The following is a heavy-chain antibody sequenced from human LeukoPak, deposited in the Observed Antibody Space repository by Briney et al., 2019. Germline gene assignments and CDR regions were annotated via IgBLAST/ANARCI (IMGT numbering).Heavy chain of an antibody. Sequence: PGRSLRLSCAASGFTFSSYGMHWVRQAPGKGLEWVAVISYDGSNKYYADSVKGRFTISRDNSKNTLYLQMNSLRAEDTAVYYCAKDSNVAGLLFDYWGQGTLVTVSS. CDR2: ISYDGSNK. J-gene: IGHJ4*02. V-gene: IGHV3-30*18. CDR3: AKDSNVAGLLFDY. CDR1: GFTFSSYG. D-gene: IGHD6-19*01.